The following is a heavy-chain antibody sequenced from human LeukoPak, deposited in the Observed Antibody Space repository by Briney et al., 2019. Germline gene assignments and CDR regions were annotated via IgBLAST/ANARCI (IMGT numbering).Heavy chain of an antibody. CDR2: IYSGGST. CDR1: GFTVSRNY. CDR3: ARPRRPSSSWYMNY. V-gene: IGHV3-53*01. Sequence: GGPLSLSCAASGFTVSRNYISWVRKAPGKGLEWVSVIYSGGSTYYADSVKGRFTISRENAKNSLYLQMDSLRAGDTAVYYCARPRRPSSSWYMNYWGQGTLVTVSS. J-gene: IGHJ4*02. D-gene: IGHD6-13*01.